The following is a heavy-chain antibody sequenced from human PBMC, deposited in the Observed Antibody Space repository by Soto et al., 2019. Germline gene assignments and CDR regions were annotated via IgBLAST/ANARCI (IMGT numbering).Heavy chain of an antibody. CDR3: ARGFYDILTGFRDYYYGMDV. J-gene: IGHJ6*02. Sequence: EVQLVESGGGLVQPGGSLRLSCAASGFTFSSYAIHWVRQAPGKGLEYVSAISSKGGTTYYANSVKGRFTISRDNSKNTLYLQMGSLRAEDMAVYYCARGFYDILTGFRDYYYGMDVWGQGTTVTVSS. CDR2: ISSKGGTT. D-gene: IGHD3-9*01. CDR1: GFTFSSYA. V-gene: IGHV3-64*01.